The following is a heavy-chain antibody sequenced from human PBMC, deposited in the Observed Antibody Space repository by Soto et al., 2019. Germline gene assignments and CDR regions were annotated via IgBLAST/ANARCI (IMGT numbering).Heavy chain of an antibody. D-gene: IGHD6-13*01. CDR2: INPLPTSGST. Sequence: VASLKVSCKSSGYIFTNYYIHWVRQAPGQGLEWMAIINPLPTSGSTNYAQKFQGRVTVTRDTSTSTVYLELSSLRSDDTAVYYCARDLAAAAYWGQGTLVTVSS. V-gene: IGHV1-46*01. CDR3: ARDLAAAAY. J-gene: IGHJ4*02. CDR1: GYIFTNYY.